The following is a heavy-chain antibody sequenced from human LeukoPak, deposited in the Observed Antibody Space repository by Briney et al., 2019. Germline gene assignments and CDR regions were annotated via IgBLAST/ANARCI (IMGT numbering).Heavy chain of an antibody. Sequence: SETLSLTCTVSGGSISSSSYYWGWIRQPPGKGLEWIGEINHRGSTNYNPSLKSRVTISVDTSKNQFSLKLSSVTAADTAVYYCAKGDKMLTWRRTYNRFDPWGQGTLVTVSS. J-gene: IGHJ5*02. CDR1: GGSISSSSYY. V-gene: IGHV4-39*07. CDR3: AKGDKMLTWRRTYNRFDP. D-gene: IGHD3-16*01. CDR2: INHRGST.